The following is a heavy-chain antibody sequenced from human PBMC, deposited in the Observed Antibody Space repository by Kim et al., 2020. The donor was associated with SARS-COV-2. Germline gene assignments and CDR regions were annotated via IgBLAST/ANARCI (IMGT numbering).Heavy chain of an antibody. V-gene: IGHV4-61*01. Sequence: SETLSLTCTVSGGSVSSGSYYWSWIRQPPGKGLEWIGYIYYSGSTNYNPSLKSRVTISVDTSKNQFSLKLSSVTAADTAVYYCARSPIRGPGYSSGLVPVGAFDIWGQGTMVTVSS. CDR1: GGSVSSGSYY. D-gene: IGHD6-19*01. J-gene: IGHJ3*02. CDR3: ARSPIRGPGYSSGLVPVGAFDI. CDR2: IYYSGST.